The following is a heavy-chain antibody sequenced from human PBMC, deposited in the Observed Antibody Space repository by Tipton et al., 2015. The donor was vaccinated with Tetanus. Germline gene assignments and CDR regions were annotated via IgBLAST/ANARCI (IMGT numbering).Heavy chain of an antibody. CDR2: IKTDGSAT. CDR3: ARDFGYCNGGSCYRPFDY. Sequence: SLRLSCAASGFTFSSYWMHWVRQAPGKGLVWVSRIKTDGSATIYADSVKGRFTISRDNAQNSLFLQMNSLRAEDTAVYYCARDFGYCNGGSCYRPFDYWGQGTLVTVSS. D-gene: IGHD2-15*01. V-gene: IGHV3-74*01. J-gene: IGHJ4*02. CDR1: GFTFSSYW.